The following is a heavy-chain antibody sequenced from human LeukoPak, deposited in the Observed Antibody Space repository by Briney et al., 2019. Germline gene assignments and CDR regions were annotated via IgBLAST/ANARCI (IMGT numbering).Heavy chain of an antibody. V-gene: IGHV5-51*01. CDR1: GYSFSTYW. Sequence: GESLKISCKGSGYSFSTYWIAWVRQMPGKGLEWMGIIYPGDSDTRYSPSSQGQVTISADKSINAAYLQWSSLKASDTAMYYCARRALSTDYFDFWAQGVLVTVSS. J-gene: IGHJ4*02. CDR2: IYPGDSDT. D-gene: IGHD2-8*02. CDR3: ARRALSTDYFDF.